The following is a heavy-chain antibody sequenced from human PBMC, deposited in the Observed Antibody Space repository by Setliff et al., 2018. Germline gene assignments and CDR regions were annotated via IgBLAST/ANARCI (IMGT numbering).Heavy chain of an antibody. Sequence: SETLSLTCTVSGASLSSGSYYWSWVRQSAGKGPEWIGHIYTNGATNYSPSLKSRVSISADTSKNVLSLRLTSVTAAGTAVYYCAKEYVVISFVRNSHQHYGMDVWGQGTAVTVSS. V-gene: IGHV4-61*09. CDR2: IYTNGAT. D-gene: IGHD2-21*01. J-gene: IGHJ6*02. CDR3: AKEYVVISFVRNSHQHYGMDV. CDR1: GASLSSGSYY.